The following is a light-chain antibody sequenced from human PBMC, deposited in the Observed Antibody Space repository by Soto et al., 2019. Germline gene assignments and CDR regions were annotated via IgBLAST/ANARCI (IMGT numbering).Light chain of an antibody. Sequence: EVVLTQSPGTVSLSPGERATLSCRASQSVTSNYLAWYQQNPGQAPRLRIYAASSRATGIPDRFSGSGSGGDFSLTISRLEPEDFAVYYCQQYGSSLTWTFGQGTKVEIK. V-gene: IGKV3-20*01. CDR2: AAS. J-gene: IGKJ1*01. CDR3: QQYGSSLTWT. CDR1: QSVTSNY.